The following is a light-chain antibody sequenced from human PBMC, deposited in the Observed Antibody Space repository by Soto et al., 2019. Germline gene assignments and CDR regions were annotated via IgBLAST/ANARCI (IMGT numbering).Light chain of an antibody. V-gene: IGKV3D-20*01. Sequence: EIVLTQSPATLSLSPGERATLSCGASQSVNSNYLAWYQQKPGLAPRLLIYDASSRATGIPDRFSGSGSGTDFTLTISRLEPEDFAVYYCQQYGRSLITFGQGTRLEIK. CDR1: QSVNSNY. CDR3: QQYGRSLIT. J-gene: IGKJ5*01. CDR2: DAS.